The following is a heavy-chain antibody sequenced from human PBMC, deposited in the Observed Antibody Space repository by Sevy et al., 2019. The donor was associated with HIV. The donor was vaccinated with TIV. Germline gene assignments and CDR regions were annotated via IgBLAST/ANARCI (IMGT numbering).Heavy chain of an antibody. V-gene: IGHV1-2*02. J-gene: IGHJ4*01. CDR1: GYTFTDYY. CDR2: IDPNNGNS. CDR3: TRDDIYTHPWEFDW. Sequence: ASVKVSCKASGYTFTDYYMLWVRQAPGQGLEWMGWIDPNNGNSNSAQKFQGRLTLTSDMSISTAYMELSRLRSDDTAIYFCTRDDIYTHPWEFDWWSHGALVTVSS. D-gene: IGHD1-26*01.